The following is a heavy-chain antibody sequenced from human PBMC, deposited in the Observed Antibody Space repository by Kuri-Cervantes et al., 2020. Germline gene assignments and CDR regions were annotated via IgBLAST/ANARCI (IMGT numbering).Heavy chain of an antibody. J-gene: IGHJ6*03. CDR1: GGSMNNYY. V-gene: IGHV4-4*07. CDR2: IYTSGST. CDR3: ARVGRSSWYYYYYYMDV. Sequence: SETLSLTCTVSGGSMNNYYWSWIRQPPGKGLEWIGRIYTSGSTNYNPSLKSRVTISVDTSKNQFSLKLSSVTAADTAVYYCARVGRSSWYYYYYYMDVWGKGTTVTVSS. D-gene: IGHD6-13*01.